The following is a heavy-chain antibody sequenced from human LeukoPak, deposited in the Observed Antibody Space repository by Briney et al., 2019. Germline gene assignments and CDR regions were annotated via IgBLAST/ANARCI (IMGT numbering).Heavy chain of an antibody. D-gene: IGHD3-10*01. J-gene: IGHJ4*02. CDR3: AREFTFYGSGSYFDY. V-gene: IGHV4-59*01. CDR1: GGSISSYY. CDR2: IYYSGST. Sequence: SETLSLTCTVSGGSISSYYWSWIRQPPGKGPEWIGYIYYSGSTNYNPSLKSRVTISVDTSKNQFSLKLSSVTAADTAVYYCAREFTFYGSGSYFDYWGQGTLVTVSS.